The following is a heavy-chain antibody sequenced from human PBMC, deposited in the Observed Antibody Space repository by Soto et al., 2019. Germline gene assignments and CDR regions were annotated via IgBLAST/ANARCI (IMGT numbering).Heavy chain of an antibody. CDR1: GYTFTSYG. V-gene: IGHV1-18*01. D-gene: IGHD3-3*01. J-gene: IGHJ4*02. CDR2: ISAYNGNT. CDR3: ALVDITIFGVVIIPGAYYFDY. Sequence: QVQLVQSGAEVKKPGASVKVSCKASGYTFTSYGISWVRQAPGQGLEWMGWISAYNGNTNYAQKLQGRVTMTTDTSTSTAYMELRSLRSEDTAVYYCALVDITIFGVVIIPGAYYFDYWGQGTLVTVSS.